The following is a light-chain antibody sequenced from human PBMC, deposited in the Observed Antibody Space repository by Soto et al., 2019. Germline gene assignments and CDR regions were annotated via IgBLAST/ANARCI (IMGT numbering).Light chain of an antibody. J-gene: IGKJ3*01. CDR2: GAS. CDR3: QQYNNWPPVT. CDR1: QSVSSN. V-gene: IGKV3D-15*01. Sequence: EIVMTQSPATLSVSPGERATLSCRASQSVSSNLAWYQQKPGQAPRLLIYGASTRATDIPARFSGSGSGTAFTLTISSLQSEDFAVYYCQQYNNWPPVTFGPGTKVDIK.